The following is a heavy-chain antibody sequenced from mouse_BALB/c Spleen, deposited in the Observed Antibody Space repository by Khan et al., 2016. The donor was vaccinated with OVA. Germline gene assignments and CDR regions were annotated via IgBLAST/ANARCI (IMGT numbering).Heavy chain of an antibody. CDR1: GFSLSRYN. J-gene: IGHJ4*01. Sequence: VQLQQSGPGLVAPSQSLSITCTVSGFSLSRYNIHWVRQPPGKGLEWLGMIWGGGGTDYNSTLKIRLSISKANSKRQVFLKMNSLQTDATAMYYCARAYYRYDGYYAMDYWGQGTSVTVSS. D-gene: IGHD2-14*01. CDR3: ARAYYRYDGYYAMDY. CDR2: IWGGGGT. V-gene: IGHV2-6-4*01.